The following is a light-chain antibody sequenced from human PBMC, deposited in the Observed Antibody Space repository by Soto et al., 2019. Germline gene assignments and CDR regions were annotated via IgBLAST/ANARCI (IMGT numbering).Light chain of an antibody. CDR2: AAS. CDR3: QQTCSTVFT. CDR1: QSISRY. Sequence: DIQMTQSPSSLSASVGDRVTITCRASQSISRYLNWYQQKPGKAPKLLIYAASTLQSGVPSRFSGSGSGTDFTLTISSLQPEDFATYSCQQTCSTVFTFGPGTKVDIK. J-gene: IGKJ3*01. V-gene: IGKV1-39*01.